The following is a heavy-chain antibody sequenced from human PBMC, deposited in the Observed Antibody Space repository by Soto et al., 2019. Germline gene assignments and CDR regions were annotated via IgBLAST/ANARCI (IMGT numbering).Heavy chain of an antibody. D-gene: IGHD3-3*01. CDR2: ISYDGSNK. CDR1: GFTFSSYG. V-gene: IGHV3-30*18. CDR3: ANTPQTRYDFWSSFPGSDY. Sequence: QVQLVESGGGVVQPGRSLRLSCAASGFTFSSYGMHWVRQAPGKGLEWVAVISYDGSNKYYADSVKGRYTISRDNSKNKQHLQMNSLRAEDTAVYYCANTPQTRYDFWSSFPGSDYWGQRPLVTVSS. J-gene: IGHJ4*02.